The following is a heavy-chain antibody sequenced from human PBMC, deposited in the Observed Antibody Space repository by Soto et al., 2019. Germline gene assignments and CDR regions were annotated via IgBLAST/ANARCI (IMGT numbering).Heavy chain of an antibody. D-gene: IGHD6-13*01. V-gene: IGHV4-34*01. Sequence: KASETLSLTCAVYGGSFSGYYWSWIRQPPGKGLEWIGEINHSGSTNYNPSLKSRVTISVDTSKNQFSLKLSSVTAADTAVYYCARGKTAGFYYYYGMDVWGQGTTVTVSS. CDR1: GGSFSGYY. CDR2: INHSGST. J-gene: IGHJ6*02. CDR3: ARGKTAGFYYYYGMDV.